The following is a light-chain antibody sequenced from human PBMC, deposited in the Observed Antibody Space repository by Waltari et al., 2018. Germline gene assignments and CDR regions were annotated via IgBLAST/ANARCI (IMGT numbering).Light chain of an antibody. CDR3: QQYNNWPPFT. V-gene: IGKV3-15*01. J-gene: IGKJ2*01. CDR1: QSVSSK. Sequence: EIVMTQSPATFSVSPGERAPLSCRASQSVSSKLAWYQQKLGQAPRLLIYGASTRATGIPARFSGSGSGTEFTLTISSLQSEDFALYYCQQYNNWPPFTFGQGTKLEIK. CDR2: GAS.